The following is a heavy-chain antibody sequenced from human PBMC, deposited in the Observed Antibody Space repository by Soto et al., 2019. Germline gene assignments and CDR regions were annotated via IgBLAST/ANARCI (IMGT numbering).Heavy chain of an antibody. CDR1: GFTFSSYA. D-gene: IGHD3-10*01. CDR2: ISGSGGST. Sequence: GGSLRLSCAASGFTFSSYAMSWVRQAPGKGLEWVSAISGSGGSTYYADSVKGRFTISRDNSKNTLYLQMNSLRAEDTAVYYCAKNLWFGELFEGLYFDYWGQGTLVTVSS. J-gene: IGHJ4*02. CDR3: AKNLWFGELFEGLYFDY. V-gene: IGHV3-23*01.